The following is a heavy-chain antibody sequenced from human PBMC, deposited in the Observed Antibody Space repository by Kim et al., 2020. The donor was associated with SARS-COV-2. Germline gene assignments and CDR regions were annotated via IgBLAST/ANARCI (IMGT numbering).Heavy chain of an antibody. J-gene: IGHJ4*02. CDR3: ARDPSSYYDFWGGYFDY. D-gene: IGHD3-3*01. V-gene: IGHV4-31*03. CDR2: IYYSGST. Sequence: SETLSLTCTVSGGSISSGGYYWSWIRQHPGKGLEWIGYIYYSGSTYYNPSLKSRVTISVDTSKNQFSLKLSSVTAADTAVYYCARDPSSYYDFWGGYFDYWGQGTLVTVSS. CDR1: GGSISSGGYY.